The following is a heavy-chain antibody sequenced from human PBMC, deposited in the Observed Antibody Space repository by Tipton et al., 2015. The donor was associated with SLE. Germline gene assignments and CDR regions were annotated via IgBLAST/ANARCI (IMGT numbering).Heavy chain of an antibody. CDR3: ARRVGDKSSWFWFDS. J-gene: IGHJ5*01. CDR2: INRGGSGT. Sequence: SLRLSCAASEFTFSTYWMHWVRQAPGKGLVWVSHINRGGSGTSYADSVKGRFTISRDNAKNTLYLQVNNLRADDTAVYYCARRVGDKSSWFWFDSWGQGILVTVSS. D-gene: IGHD3-10*01. V-gene: IGHV3-74*01. CDR1: EFTFSTYW.